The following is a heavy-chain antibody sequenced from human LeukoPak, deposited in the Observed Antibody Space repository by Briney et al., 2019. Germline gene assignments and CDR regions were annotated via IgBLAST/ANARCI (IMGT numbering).Heavy chain of an antibody. Sequence: SETLSLTFTVSGGSISSSSYYWGWIRRPPGKGLEWIGSIYYSGSTYYNPSLKSRVTISVDTSKNQVSLNLISVTAADTAVYYCARRGMTTVTTAHWYFDLWGRGTLVTVSS. CDR2: IYYSGST. V-gene: IGHV4-39*01. CDR3: ARRGMTTVTTAHWYFDL. CDR1: GGSISSSSYY. D-gene: IGHD4-17*01. J-gene: IGHJ2*01.